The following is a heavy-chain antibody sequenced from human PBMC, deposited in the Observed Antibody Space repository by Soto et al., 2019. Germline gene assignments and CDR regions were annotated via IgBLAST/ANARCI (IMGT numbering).Heavy chain of an antibody. D-gene: IGHD3-22*01. CDR3: ASRGYYRYFDY. V-gene: IGHV3-23*01. CDR1: EFTFSSYA. J-gene: IGHJ4*02. CDR2: ISGSGGST. Sequence: PGGSLRLSCAASEFTFSSYAMSWVRQAPGKGLEWVSAISGSGGSTYYADSVKGRFTISRDNSKNTLYLQMNSLRAEDTAVHYCASRGYYRYFDYWGQGTLVTVSS.